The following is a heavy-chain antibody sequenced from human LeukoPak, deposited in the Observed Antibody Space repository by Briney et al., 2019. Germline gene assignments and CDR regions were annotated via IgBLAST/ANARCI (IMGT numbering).Heavy chain of an antibody. CDR3: ARDLSGWYRGPFDY. CDR1: GYTFTSYG. Sequence: GASVKVSCKASGYTFTSYGISWVRQAPGQGLEWMGWISAYNGNTNYAQKLQGRVTMTTDTSTSTAYMELRSLRSDDTAVYYCARDLSGWYRGPFDYWGQGTLVTVSS. D-gene: IGHD6-19*01. V-gene: IGHV1-18*01. CDR2: ISAYNGNT. J-gene: IGHJ4*02.